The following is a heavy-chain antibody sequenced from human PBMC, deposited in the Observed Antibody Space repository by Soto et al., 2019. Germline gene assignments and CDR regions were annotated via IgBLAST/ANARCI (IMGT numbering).Heavy chain of an antibody. CDR1: GGTFSSYA. CDR2: IIPIFGTA. Sequence: ASVKVSCKASGGTFSSYAISWVLQAPGQGLEGMGGIIPIFGTANYAQKFQGRVTITADKSTSTAYMELSSLRSEDTAVYYCARDRRIYYDFWSGHYGMDVWGQGTTVTVSS. V-gene: IGHV1-69*06. J-gene: IGHJ6*02. D-gene: IGHD3-3*01. CDR3: ARDRRIYYDFWSGHYGMDV.